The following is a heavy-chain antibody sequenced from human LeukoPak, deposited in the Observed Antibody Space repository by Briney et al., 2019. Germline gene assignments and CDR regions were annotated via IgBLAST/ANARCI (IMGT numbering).Heavy chain of an antibody. V-gene: IGHV4-59*11. J-gene: IGHJ4*02. D-gene: IGHD5-18*01. CDR1: SGSINNHY. Sequence: PSETLSLTCIVSSGSINNHYWSWIRQPPGKGLEWIGYIYDSWNTNYNPSLQSRVTISMDASRNQLSLTLTSVTAADTAVYCARDQIGYGLDYWGQGTLVTVSS. CDR2: IYDSWNT. CDR3: ARDQIGYGLDY.